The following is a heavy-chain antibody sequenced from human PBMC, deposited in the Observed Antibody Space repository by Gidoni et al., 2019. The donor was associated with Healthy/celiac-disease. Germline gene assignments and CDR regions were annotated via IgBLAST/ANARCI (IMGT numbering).Heavy chain of an antibody. Sequence: QVQLVGSGGGLVKPGGSLRLACAASGFTFSDYYMSWSRQAPGKGLEWVSYISSSSSYTNYADSVKGRFTISRDNAKNSLYLQMNSLRAEDTAVYYCARRAVAPLSEGWFDPWGQGTLVTVSS. CDR3: ARRAVAPLSEGWFDP. J-gene: IGHJ5*02. D-gene: IGHD6-19*01. CDR1: GFTFSDYY. CDR2: ISSSSSYT. V-gene: IGHV3-11*06.